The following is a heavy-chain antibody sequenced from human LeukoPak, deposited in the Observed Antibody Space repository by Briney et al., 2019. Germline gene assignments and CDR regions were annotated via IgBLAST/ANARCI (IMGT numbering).Heavy chain of an antibody. Sequence: PSETLSLTCAVSGGSFSGHYWNWIRQPPGKGLEWIGTIYHSGNTYYNPSLTSRVTISVDTSKNQLSLQLTSVTTAETAVYYCARGNSAGYMDVWGKGTTVTVSS. V-gene: IGHV4-34*01. CDR3: ARGNSAGYMDV. CDR1: GGSFSGHY. J-gene: IGHJ6*03. D-gene: IGHD3-10*01. CDR2: IYHSGNT.